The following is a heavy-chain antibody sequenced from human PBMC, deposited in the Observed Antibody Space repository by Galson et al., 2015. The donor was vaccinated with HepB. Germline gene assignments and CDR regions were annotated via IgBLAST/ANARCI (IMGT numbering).Heavy chain of an antibody. V-gene: IGHV3-9*01. CDR3: IKVGTAGSGSYCYHHFDF. J-gene: IGHJ4*02. Sequence: SLRLSCAASGFTFDDYDMHWVRQAPGKGLEWASGIGWNSGSIGYADSVKGRFTISRDNAKDSLYLQMNSLRVEDTALYYCIKVGTAGSGSYCYHHFDFWGQGALVTVSS. CDR2: IGWNSGSI. CDR1: GFTFDDYD. D-gene: IGHD3-10*01.